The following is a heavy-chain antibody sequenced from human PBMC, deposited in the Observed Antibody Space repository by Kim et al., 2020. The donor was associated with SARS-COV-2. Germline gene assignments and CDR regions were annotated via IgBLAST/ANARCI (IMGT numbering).Heavy chain of an antibody. V-gene: IGHV3-23*01. J-gene: IGHJ4*02. Sequence: GGSLRLSCAASGFTFGDNAMSWVRRAPGKGLEWVSGIRGRTHDSKSADSARGRFTITSDNSNNKLYLQMDSLTVEDTAAYYCAKYLLYVSGRGYFDSWGQGVLVSVSS. D-gene: IGHD3-10*01. CDR2: IRGRTHDS. CDR1: GFTFGDNA. CDR3: AKYLLYVSGRGYFDS.